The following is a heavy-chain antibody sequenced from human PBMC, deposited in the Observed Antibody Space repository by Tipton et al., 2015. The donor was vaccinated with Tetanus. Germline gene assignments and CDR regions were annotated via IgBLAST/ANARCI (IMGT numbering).Heavy chain of an antibody. CDR2: IYHSGTT. Sequence: TLSLTCTVSGGSISSSNYYWGWIRQPPGKGLEWIGSIYHSGTTYYKPSLRSRVTMSVDTSKIQFSLKLSSVTAADTAVYYCATGRAAWGYYYYGLNVWGQGTTVTVSS. CDR1: GGSISSSNYY. J-gene: IGHJ6*02. CDR3: ATGRAAWGYYYYGLNV. V-gene: IGHV4-39*02. D-gene: IGHD2-15*01.